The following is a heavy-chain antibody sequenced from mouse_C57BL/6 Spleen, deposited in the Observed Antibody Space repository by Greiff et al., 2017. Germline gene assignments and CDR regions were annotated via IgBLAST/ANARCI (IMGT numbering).Heavy chain of an antibody. J-gene: IGHJ1*03. CDR3: ARDYYYGSSHWYFDV. CDR2: INPNNGGT. D-gene: IGHD1-1*01. V-gene: IGHV1-26*01. CDR1: GYTFTDCY. Sequence: VQLQQSGPELVKPGASVKISCKASGYTFTDCYMNWVKQSHGKSLEWIGDINPNNGGTSYNQKFKGKATLTVDKSSSTAYMELRRLTSEAAAVYYCARDYYYGSSHWYFDVWGTGTTVTVSS.